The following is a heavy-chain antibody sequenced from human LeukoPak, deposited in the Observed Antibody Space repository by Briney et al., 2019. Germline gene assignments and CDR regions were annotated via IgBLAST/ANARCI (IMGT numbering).Heavy chain of an antibody. V-gene: IGHV4-39*07. CDR1: GGSISSSSYY. J-gene: IGHJ3*02. CDR3: ASSRYCSSTSCSDAFDI. CDR2: IYYSGST. D-gene: IGHD2-2*01. Sequence: PSETLSLTCTVSGGSISSSSYYWGWIRQPPGKGLEWIGSIYYSGSTYYNPSLKSRVTISVDTSKNQFSLQLSSVTAADTAVYYCASSRYCSSTSCSDAFDIWGQGTMVTVSS.